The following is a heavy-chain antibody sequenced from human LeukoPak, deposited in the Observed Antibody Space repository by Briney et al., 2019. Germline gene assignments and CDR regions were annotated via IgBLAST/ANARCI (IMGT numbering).Heavy chain of an antibody. CDR1: GFTFSSYE. CDR2: ISSSGSTI. V-gene: IGHV3-48*03. J-gene: IGHJ4*02. Sequence: GGSLRLSCAASGFTFSSYEMNWVRQAPGKGLEWVSYISSSGSTIYYADSVKGRFTISRDNAKNSLYLQMNSLRAEDTAAYYCARDRGYFVRGDYWGQGTLVTVSS. D-gene: IGHD3-22*01. CDR3: ARDRGYFVRGDY.